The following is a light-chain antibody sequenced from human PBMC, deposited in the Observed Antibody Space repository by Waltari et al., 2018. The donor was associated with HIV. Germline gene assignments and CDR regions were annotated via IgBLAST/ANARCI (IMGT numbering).Light chain of an antibody. CDR2: SNN. V-gene: IGLV1-44*01. Sequence: QSVLSQPPSASGTPGQRVNLSCSVGSPKLGRNTVHWYQQLPGTAPKLPIHSNNRRPSGVPDRFSCSKSGTSASLDISGLQSEDEADYYCATWDDRMNGVVFGGGTKLTVL. J-gene: IGLJ2*01. CDR1: SPKLGRNT. CDR3: ATWDDRMNGVV.